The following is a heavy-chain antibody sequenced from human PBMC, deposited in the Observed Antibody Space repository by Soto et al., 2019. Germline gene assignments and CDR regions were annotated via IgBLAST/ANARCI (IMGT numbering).Heavy chain of an antibody. D-gene: IGHD3-9*01. Sequence: GGPLRLSCAGSTFNFTSYSLNWVRQAPGKGLEWVSSISATSTYIFYADSVKGRFTISRDNAQNSVSLQMNSLRAEDTALYYCARVNSATGSMHFDHWGQGTLVTVSS. J-gene: IGHJ4*02. CDR1: TFNFTSYS. CDR2: ISATSTYI. CDR3: ARVNSATGSMHFDH. V-gene: IGHV3-21*01.